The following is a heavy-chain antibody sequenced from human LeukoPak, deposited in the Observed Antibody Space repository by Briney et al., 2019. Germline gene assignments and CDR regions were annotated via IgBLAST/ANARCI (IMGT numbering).Heavy chain of an antibody. J-gene: IGHJ4*02. D-gene: IGHD4-23*01. CDR2: MTPNSGNT. CDR1: GYTFTSYD. V-gene: IGHV1-8*01. Sequence: GASVKVSCKASGYTFTSYDINWVRQASGQGLEWMGWMTPNSGNTGYAQKFQGSVTMTRNTSIGTAYMELRSLTSEDAAVYYCARGNYDGYYFDYWGQGTLVTVSS. CDR3: ARGNYDGYYFDY.